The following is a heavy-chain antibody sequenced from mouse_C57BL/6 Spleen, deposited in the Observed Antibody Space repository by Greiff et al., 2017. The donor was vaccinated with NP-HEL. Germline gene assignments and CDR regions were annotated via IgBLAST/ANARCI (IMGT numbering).Heavy chain of an antibody. D-gene: IGHD3-2*02. CDR2: IDPSDSET. J-gene: IGHJ3*01. CDR3: ARSDSSGWGFAY. CDR1: GYTFTSYW. V-gene: IGHV1-52*01. Sequence: QVQLQQPGAELVRPGSSVKLSCKASGYTFTSYWMHWVKQRPIQGLEWIGNIDPSDSETHYNQKFKDKATLTVDKSSSTAYMQLSSLTSEDSAVYYGARSDSSGWGFAYWGQGTLVTVSA.